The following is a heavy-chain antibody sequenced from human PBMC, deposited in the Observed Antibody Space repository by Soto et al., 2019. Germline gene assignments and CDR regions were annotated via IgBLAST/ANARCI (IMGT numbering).Heavy chain of an antibody. CDR1: GGSFTSNNW. CDR3: ASRDPGTSVDY. V-gene: IGHV4-4*02. J-gene: IGHJ4*02. CDR2: IYRTGST. D-gene: IGHD1-7*01. Sequence: SETLSLTCAVSGGSFTSNNWWTWVRQPPGQGLEWIGEIYRTGSTNYNPSLKSRVTIPLDKSENQFSLKVTSLTAADKAVYYCASRDPGTSVDYWGQGTLVTVSS.